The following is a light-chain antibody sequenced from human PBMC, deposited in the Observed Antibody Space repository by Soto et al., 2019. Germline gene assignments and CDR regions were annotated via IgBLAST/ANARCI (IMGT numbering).Light chain of an antibody. V-gene: IGLV2-14*01. CDR2: DVN. CDR1: SSDVGGYNY. J-gene: IGLJ1*01. Sequence: QSALTQPASVSGSPGQSITISCTGTSSDVGGYNYVSWYQQHPGKAPKLMIYDVNNRPSGVSHRFSGSKSGNAASLTISGLQAEEEDDYCCSSYTSSTSYVFGVGTKLTVL. CDR3: SSYTSSTSYV.